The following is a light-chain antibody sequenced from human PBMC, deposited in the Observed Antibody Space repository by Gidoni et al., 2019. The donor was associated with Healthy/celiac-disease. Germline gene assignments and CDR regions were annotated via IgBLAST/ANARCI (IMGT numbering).Light chain of an antibody. J-gene: IGLJ2*01. CDR3: NSRDSSGNPHVV. CDR1: SLRSYY. Sequence: SSELTQAPAVSVALGQTVRITCQGNSLRSYYASWYHQKPGQAPVLVIFGTNNRPSGIPDRFSGSSSGNTASLTITGAQAEEEADDYCNSRDSSGNPHVVFGGGTKLTVL. V-gene: IGLV3-19*01. CDR2: GTN.